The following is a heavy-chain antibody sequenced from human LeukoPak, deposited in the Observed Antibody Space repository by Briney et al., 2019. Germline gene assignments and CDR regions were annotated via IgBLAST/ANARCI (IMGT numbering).Heavy chain of an antibody. D-gene: IGHD6-13*01. Sequence: SETLSLTCTVGGGSSSSYYWSWLRQPPGKGQERIGNNYYNGSTNYNPSLKSRVTISVDTSKNHFSLKLSSVSAADTAVYYCARDPIAAAGINAFDIWGQGTMVTVSS. J-gene: IGHJ3*02. V-gene: IGHV4-59*01. CDR3: ARDPIAAAGINAFDI. CDR2: NYYNGST. CDR1: GGSSSSYY.